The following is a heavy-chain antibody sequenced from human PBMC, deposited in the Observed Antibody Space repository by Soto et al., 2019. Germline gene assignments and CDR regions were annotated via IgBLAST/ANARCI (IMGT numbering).Heavy chain of an antibody. J-gene: IGHJ4*02. CDR1: GYTFTSYD. CDR2: MNPESGNI. D-gene: IGHD2-2*01. V-gene: IGHV1-8*01. Sequence: ASVKVSCKASGYTFTSYDINWVRQATGQGLEWMGWMNPESGNICYAQKFQGRVTMTRNTSISTAYMDLIGLRSDDTAVYYCARFVRHQLPTIVLWGQGTMVTVYS. CDR3: ARFVRHQLPTIVL.